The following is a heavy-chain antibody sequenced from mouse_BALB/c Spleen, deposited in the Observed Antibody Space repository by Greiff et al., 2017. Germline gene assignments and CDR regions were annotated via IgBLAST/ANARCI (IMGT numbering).Heavy chain of an antibody. CDR2: INPSTGYT. D-gene: IGHD4-1*01. J-gene: IGHJ4*01. CDR3: GGFNRDGYAMDY. CDR1: GYTFTSYW. V-gene: IGHV1-7*01. Sequence: VMLVESGAELAKPGASVKMSCKASGYTFTSYWMHWVKQRPGQGLEWIGYINPSTGYTEYNQKFKDKATLTADKSSSTAYMQLSSLTSEDSAVYYCGGFNRDGYAMDYWGQGTSVTVSS.